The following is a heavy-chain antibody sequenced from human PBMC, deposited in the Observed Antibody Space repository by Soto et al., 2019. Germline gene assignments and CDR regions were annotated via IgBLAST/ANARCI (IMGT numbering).Heavy chain of an antibody. J-gene: IGHJ4*02. CDR1: GFIFNEYG. Sequence: GGSLRLSCAASGFIFNEYGMHWVRQAPGKGLEWVAVIWYDGSNKYYADSVKGRFTFSRDNSKNTMSLQMNSLRAEDTALYFCAKHLSGSDLFDNCGQGTQVTVSS. V-gene: IGHV3-33*03. D-gene: IGHD1-26*01. CDR2: IWYDGSNK. CDR3: AKHLSGSDLFDN.